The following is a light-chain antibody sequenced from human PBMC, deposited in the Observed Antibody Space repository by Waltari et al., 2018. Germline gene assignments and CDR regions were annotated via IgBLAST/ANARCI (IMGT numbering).Light chain of an antibody. CDR1: RHNVGGYDY. CDR3: CSHVGSYTL. V-gene: IGLV2-11*01. CDR2: DVT. J-gene: IGLJ2*01. Sequence: SFLSNPRSVSGSPRQTVTLSCTETRHNVGGYDYSPWYQQHPGKAPKLMIFDVTKRPSGVPYRFSGSKSGNTASLTISGLQSEDESDYYCCSHVGSYTLFGGGTQLTVL.